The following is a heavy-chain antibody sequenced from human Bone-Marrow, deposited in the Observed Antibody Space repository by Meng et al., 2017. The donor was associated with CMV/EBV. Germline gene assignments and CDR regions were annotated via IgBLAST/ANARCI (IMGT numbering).Heavy chain of an antibody. CDR1: GGTFSSYA. V-gene: IGHV1-69*05. CDR3: ARASAYSSGWYYAFDI. D-gene: IGHD6-19*01. Sequence: SVKVSCKASGGTFSSYAISWVRQAPGQGLEWMGGIIPIFGTANYAQKFQGRVTITTDESTSTAYMELSSLRSEDTAVYYCARASAYSSGWYYAFDIWGQGTRVTVSS. CDR2: IIPIFGTA. J-gene: IGHJ3*02.